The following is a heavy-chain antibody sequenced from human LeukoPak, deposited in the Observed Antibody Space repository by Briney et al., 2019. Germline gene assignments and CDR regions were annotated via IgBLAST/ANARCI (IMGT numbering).Heavy chain of an antibody. V-gene: IGHV1-2*02. CDR1: GYTFTGHS. CDR2: TNPNSGGT. CDR3: ARGYYYYYYYMDV. J-gene: IGHJ6*03. Sequence: ASVKVSCKASGYTFTGHSMHWVRQAPGQGLEWMGWTNPNSGGTNYAQNFQGRVTMTRDTSITTAYMELSRLRSDDTAVYYCARGYYYYYYYMDVWGKGTTVTVSS.